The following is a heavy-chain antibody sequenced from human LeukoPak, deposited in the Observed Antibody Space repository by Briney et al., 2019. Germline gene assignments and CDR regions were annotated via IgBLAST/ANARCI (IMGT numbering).Heavy chain of an antibody. CDR3: AKEYCSGGSCYSLYTMGLDP. J-gene: IGHJ5*02. CDR1: GFTFSSYA. V-gene: IGHV3-23*01. Sequence: PGGSLRLSCAASGFTFSSYAMSWVRQAPGKGLEWVSAISGSDGSTYYADSVKGRFTISRDNSKNTLYLQMNSLRAEDTAVYYCAKEYCSGGSCYSLYTMGLDPWGQGTLVTVSS. D-gene: IGHD2-15*01. CDR2: ISGSDGST.